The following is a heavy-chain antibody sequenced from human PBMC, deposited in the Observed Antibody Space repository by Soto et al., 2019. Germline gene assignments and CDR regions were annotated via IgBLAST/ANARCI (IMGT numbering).Heavy chain of an antibody. CDR1: GFTFSSYG. CDR3: AKVGYCSGGSCYDY. J-gene: IGHJ4*02. CDR2: ISYDGSNK. D-gene: IGHD2-15*01. V-gene: IGHV3-30*18. Sequence: GGSLRLSCAASGFTFSSYGMHWVRQAPGKGLEWVAVISYDGSNKYYADSVKGRFTISRDNSKNTLYLQMNSLRAEDTAVYYCAKVGYCSGGSCYDYWGQGTLVTVSS.